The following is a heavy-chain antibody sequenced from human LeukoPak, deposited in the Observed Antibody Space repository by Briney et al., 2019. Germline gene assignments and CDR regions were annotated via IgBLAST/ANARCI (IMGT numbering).Heavy chain of an antibody. CDR3: ARGTRVGTPYNWFDP. CDR2: IKEDGREK. V-gene: IGHV3-7*01. J-gene: IGHJ5*02. D-gene: IGHD1/OR15-1a*01. CDR1: GFTFWSYW. Sequence: GGSLGLSCTTSGFTFWSYWVSWVRQAPGKGLEGRGKIKEDGREKYDVDSVKGRVTISRDNAKNSLYLQMNSLRVEDTAIYYCARGTRVGTPYNWFDPWGQGTLVTVSS.